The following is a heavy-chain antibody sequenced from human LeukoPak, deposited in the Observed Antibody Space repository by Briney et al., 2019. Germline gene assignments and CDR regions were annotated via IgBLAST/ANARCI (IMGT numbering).Heavy chain of an antibody. Sequence: GGSLRLSCAASGFTFSSYGMHWVRQAPGKGLEWVAVISYDGSNKYYADSVKGRFTISRDNSKNTLYLQMNSLRVEDTAVYYCAKQYDFWSGPDYWGQGTLVTVSS. CDR3: AKQYDFWSGPDY. D-gene: IGHD3-3*01. CDR1: GFTFSSYG. V-gene: IGHV3-30*18. CDR2: ISYDGSNK. J-gene: IGHJ4*02.